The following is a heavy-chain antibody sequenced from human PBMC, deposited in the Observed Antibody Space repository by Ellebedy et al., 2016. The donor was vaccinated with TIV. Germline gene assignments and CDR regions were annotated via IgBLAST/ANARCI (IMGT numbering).Heavy chain of an antibody. CDR3: ARGGNNRYCTNGVCYTGNYYYYYYMDV. J-gene: IGHJ6*03. CDR1: GGSFSGYY. Sequence: SETLSLXXAVYGGSFSGYYWSWIRQPPGKGLEWIGEINHSGSTNYNPSLKSRVTISVDTSKNQFSLKLSSVTAADTAVYYCARGGNNRYCTNGVCYTGNYYYYYYMDVWGKGTTVTVSS. D-gene: IGHD2-8*01. CDR2: INHSGST. V-gene: IGHV4-34*01.